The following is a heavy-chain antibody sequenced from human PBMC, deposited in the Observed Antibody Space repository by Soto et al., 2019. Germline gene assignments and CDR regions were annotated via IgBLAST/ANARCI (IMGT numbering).Heavy chain of an antibody. CDR3: ARGALYCSGGSCYSGPSRVEFGPYYFDY. J-gene: IGHJ4*02. D-gene: IGHD2-15*01. V-gene: IGHV1-2*04. CDR2: INPNSGGT. CDR1: GYTFTGYY. Sequence: GASVKVSCKASGYTFTGYYMHWVRQAPGQGLEWMGWINPNSGGTNYAQKFQGWVTMTRDTSISTAYMELSRLRSDDTAVYYCARGALYCSGGSCYSGPSRVEFGPYYFDYWGQGTLVTVSS.